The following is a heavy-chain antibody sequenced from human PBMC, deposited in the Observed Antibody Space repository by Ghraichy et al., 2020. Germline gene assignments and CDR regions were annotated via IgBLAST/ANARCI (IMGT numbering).Heavy chain of an antibody. Sequence: GESLNISCAASGFTFSSYAMSWVRQAPGKGLEWVSAISGSGGSTYYADSVKGRFTISRDNSKNTLYLQMNSLRAEDTAVYYCAKDLWFGEKGDYWGQGTLVTVSS. CDR2: ISGSGGST. CDR3: AKDLWFGEKGDY. V-gene: IGHV3-23*01. CDR1: GFTFSSYA. J-gene: IGHJ4*02. D-gene: IGHD3-10*01.